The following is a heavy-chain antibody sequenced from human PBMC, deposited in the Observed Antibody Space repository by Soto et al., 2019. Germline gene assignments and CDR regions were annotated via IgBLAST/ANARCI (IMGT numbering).Heavy chain of an antibody. CDR1: GGSISSGGYY. CDR3: ARGYPSSIAARPGAFDI. Sequence: SETLSLTCTVSGGSISSGGYYWSWIRQHPGMGLEWIGYIYYSGSTYYNPSLNSRVTISVDTSNNQFSLKLSSVTAADTAVYYCARGYPSSIAARPGAFDICHPGTMVTVSS. D-gene: IGHD6-6*01. J-gene: IGHJ3*02. V-gene: IGHV4-31*03. CDR2: IYYSGST.